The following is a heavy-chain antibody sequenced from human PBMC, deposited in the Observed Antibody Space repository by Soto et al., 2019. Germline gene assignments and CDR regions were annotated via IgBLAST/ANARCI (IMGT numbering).Heavy chain of an antibody. Sequence: GGSLRLSCAASGFTFSSYAMSWVRQAPGKGLEWVSAISGSGGSTYYADSVKGRFTISRDNSKNTLYLQMNSLRAEDTAVYCCAKDHGSTMVRGVCFDYWGQGTLVTVSS. CDR1: GFTFSSYA. J-gene: IGHJ4*02. V-gene: IGHV3-23*01. D-gene: IGHD3-10*01. CDR2: ISGSGGST. CDR3: AKDHGSTMVRGVCFDY.